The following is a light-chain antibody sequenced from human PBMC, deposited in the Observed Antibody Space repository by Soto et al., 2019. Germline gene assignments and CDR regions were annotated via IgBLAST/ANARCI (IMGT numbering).Light chain of an antibody. CDR3: SSYTTRSTLV. V-gene: IGLV2-14*01. Sequence: QSVLTQPASVSGSPGQSITISCTGTSSDVGAYDFVSWYQHSPGKAPKLVTFDVTHRPPGISDRFSGSKSANTASLTISGLQAADEAFYYCSSYTTRSTLVFGGGPKVTV. CDR2: DVT. J-gene: IGLJ2*01. CDR1: SSDVGAYDF.